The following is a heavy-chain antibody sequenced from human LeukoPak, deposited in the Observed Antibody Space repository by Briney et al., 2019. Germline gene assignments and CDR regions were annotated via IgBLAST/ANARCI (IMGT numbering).Heavy chain of an antibody. CDR3: ARADLAAAGKTSLDY. Sequence: PGGSLRLSCAASGFTFSSYDMHWVRQATGKGREWVSAIGTAGDTYYPGSVKGRFTISRENAKNSLYLQMNSLRAGDTAVYYCARADLAAAGKTSLDYWGQGTLVTVSS. CDR2: IGTAGDT. J-gene: IGHJ4*02. V-gene: IGHV3-13*04. CDR1: GFTFSSYD. D-gene: IGHD6-13*01.